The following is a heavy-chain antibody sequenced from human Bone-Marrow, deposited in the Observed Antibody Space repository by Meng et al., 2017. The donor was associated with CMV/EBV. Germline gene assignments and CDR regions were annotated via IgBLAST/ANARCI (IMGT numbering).Heavy chain of an antibody. CDR1: GGTFSSYA. CDR2: IIPILGIA. Sequence: SVKVSCKASGGTFSSYAISWVRQAPGQGLEWMGGIIPILGIANYAQKFQGRVTITADKSTSTAYMELSSLRSEDTAVYYCAREGVKCTSTSCYGYYYYGMDVWGQGTTVTVSS. D-gene: IGHD2-2*01. J-gene: IGHJ6*02. CDR3: AREGVKCTSTSCYGYYYYGMDV. V-gene: IGHV1-69*10.